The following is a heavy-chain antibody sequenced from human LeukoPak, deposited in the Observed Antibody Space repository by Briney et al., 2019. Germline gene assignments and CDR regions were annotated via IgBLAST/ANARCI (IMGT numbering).Heavy chain of an antibody. CDR2: INHSGST. J-gene: IGHJ5*02. V-gene: IGHV4-34*01. D-gene: IGHD6-6*01. CDR1: GGSISSYY. Sequence: PSETLSLTCTVSGGSISSYYWSWIRQPPGKGLEWIGEINHSGSTNYNPSLKSRVTISVDTSKNQFSLKLSSVTAADTAVYYCARLLGIAARPSSWFDPWGQGTLVTVSS. CDR3: ARLLGIAARPSSWFDP.